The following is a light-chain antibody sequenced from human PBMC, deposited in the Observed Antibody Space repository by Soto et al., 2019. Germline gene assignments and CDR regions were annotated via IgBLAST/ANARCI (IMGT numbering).Light chain of an antibody. V-gene: IGKV1-33*01. CDR2: DAS. J-gene: IGKJ4*01. CDR3: QQYNYWPPLT. Sequence: DIQMTQSPSSLSASVGDRVTITCQASQDISNYLNWYQQKPGKAPKLLIYDASNLETGVPSRFSGSGSGTEFTLTINSLQSEDFAVYYCQQYNYWPPLTFGGGTKVDIK. CDR1: QDISNY.